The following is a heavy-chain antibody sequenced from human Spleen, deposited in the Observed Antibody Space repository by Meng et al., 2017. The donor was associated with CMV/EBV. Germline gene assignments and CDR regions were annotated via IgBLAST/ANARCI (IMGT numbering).Heavy chain of an antibody. CDR2: INPNSGGT. J-gene: IGHJ6*02. D-gene: IGHD3-9*01. V-gene: IGHV1-2*02. CDR1: GYTFTGYY. Sequence: ASVKVSCKASGYTFTGYYMHWVRQAPGQGLEWMGWINPNSGGTNYAQKFQGRVTMTRDTSISTAYMELSRLRSDDTAVYYCARDQNPYYDILTGYYKRGDYYYGMDVWGQGTTVTVSS. CDR3: ARDQNPYYDILTGYYKRGDYYYGMDV.